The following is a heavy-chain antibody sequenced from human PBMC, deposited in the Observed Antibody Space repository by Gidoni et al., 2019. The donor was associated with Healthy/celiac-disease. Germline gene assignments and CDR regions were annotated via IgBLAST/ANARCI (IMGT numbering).Heavy chain of an antibody. D-gene: IGHD2-15*01. CDR1: GSPFTSYY. CDR3: ARDIVVVVAAHTGGFDY. Sequence: QVQLVQSGAEVKKPGASVKVSCKASGSPFTSYYMPWVRQAPGQGLEWMGIINPSGGSTSYAQKFQGRVTMTRDTSTSTVYMELSSLRSEDTAVYYCARDIVVVVAAHTGGFDYWGQGTLVTVSS. J-gene: IGHJ4*02. CDR2: INPSGGST. V-gene: IGHV1-46*01.